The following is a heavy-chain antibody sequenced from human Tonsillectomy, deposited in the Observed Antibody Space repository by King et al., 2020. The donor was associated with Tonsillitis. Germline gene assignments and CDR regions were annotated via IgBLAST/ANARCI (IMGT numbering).Heavy chain of an antibody. D-gene: IGHD4-17*01. CDR1: GFTFRSYA. Sequence: VQLVESGGGLVQPGGSLRLSCAASGFTFRSYAMSWVRQAPGKGLEWVSAISGSGDTTYYADSVKGRFTISRDNSKNTLYLQMNSLRAEDTAVYHCADTTVNPEGYWGQGTLVTVSS. CDR3: ADTTVNPEGY. V-gene: IGHV3-23*04. J-gene: IGHJ4*02. CDR2: ISGSGDTT.